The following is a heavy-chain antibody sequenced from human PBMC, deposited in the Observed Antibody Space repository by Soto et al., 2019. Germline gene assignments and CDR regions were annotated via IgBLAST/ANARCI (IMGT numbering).Heavy chain of an antibody. V-gene: IGHV4-34*01. Sequence: QVQLQQWGAGLLKPSETLSLTCAVYGGSFSGYYWSWIRQSPGKGLEWIGEINHSGSTNYNPSLKSRVTISVDTSKNQFSLKLSSVTAADTAVYYCARRGYDFWSGYYGSYYFDYWGQGTLVTVSS. CDR3: ARRGYDFWSGYYGSYYFDY. D-gene: IGHD3-3*01. CDR2: INHSGST. J-gene: IGHJ4*02. CDR1: GGSFSGYY.